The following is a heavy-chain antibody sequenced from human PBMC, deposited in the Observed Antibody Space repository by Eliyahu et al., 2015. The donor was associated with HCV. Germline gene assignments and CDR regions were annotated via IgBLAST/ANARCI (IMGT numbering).Heavy chain of an antibody. CDR1: GXXISSYY. V-gene: IGHV4-4*07. CDR2: IYTSGST. D-gene: IGHD1-26*01. Sequence: QVQLQESGPGLVKPSETLSLTCTVSGXXISSYYWSWIRQPAGKGLEWIGRIYTSGSTNYNPSLKSRVTMSVDTSKNQFSLKLSSVTAADTAVYYCARDVRSVGATVFRFDPWGQGTLVTVSS. CDR3: ARDVRSVGATVFRFDP. J-gene: IGHJ5*02.